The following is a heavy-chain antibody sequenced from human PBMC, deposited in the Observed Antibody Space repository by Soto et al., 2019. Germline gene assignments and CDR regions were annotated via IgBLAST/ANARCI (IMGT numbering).Heavy chain of an antibody. CDR3: ASNWNY. J-gene: IGHJ4*02. CDR1: GGSISSYY. D-gene: IGHD3-3*01. CDR2: IYYSGST. V-gene: IGHV4-59*01. Sequence: XETLSLSCTVSGGSISSYYWSWIRQPPGKGLDWIGYIYYSGSTSYNPSLKSRVTISVDTSKNQFSLKLSSVTAADTAVYYCASNWNYWGQGTLVTVSS.